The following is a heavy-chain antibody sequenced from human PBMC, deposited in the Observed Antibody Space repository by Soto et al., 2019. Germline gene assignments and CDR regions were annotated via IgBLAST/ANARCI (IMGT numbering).Heavy chain of an antibody. J-gene: IGHJ3*02. CDR3: ARGFSAIDDFDI. V-gene: IGHV3-48*02. CDR2: ISSSSSTI. Sequence: GGSLRISCAASGFTFSSYSMNWVRQAPGKGLEWVSYISSSSSTIYYADSVKGRFTISRVNAKNSLYLQMNSLRDEDSAVYYCARGFSAIDDFDIWGQGTMVTVSS. CDR1: GFTFSSYS. D-gene: IGHD2-2*01.